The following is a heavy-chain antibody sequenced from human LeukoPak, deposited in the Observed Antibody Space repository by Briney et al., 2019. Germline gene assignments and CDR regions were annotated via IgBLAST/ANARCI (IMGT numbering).Heavy chain of an antibody. V-gene: IGHV4-34*01. CDR2: VNHSGST. CDR3: ARRLSNYGIRRRYFDY. CDR1: GGSFSGYF. J-gene: IGHJ4*02. Sequence: SETLSLTCAVYGGSFSGYFWSWIRQPPGKGLEWIGEVNHSGSTNYNPSLKSRVTISVDTSKNQFSLKLNSVTAADTAVYYCARRLSNYGIRRRYFDYWGQGTLVTVSS. D-gene: IGHD4-11*01.